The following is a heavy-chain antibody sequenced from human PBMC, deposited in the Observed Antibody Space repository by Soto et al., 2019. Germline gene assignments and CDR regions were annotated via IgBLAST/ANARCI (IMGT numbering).Heavy chain of an antibody. Sequence: SGPTLVNPTQTLTLTCTFSGFSPSTSGVGVGWIRQPPGKALEWLALIYWDDDKRYSPSLKSRLTITKDTSKNQVVLTMTNMDPVDTATYYCAHSPGDYGDYVYYYYYMDVWGKGTTVTVSS. D-gene: IGHD4-17*01. J-gene: IGHJ6*03. CDR1: GFSPSTSGVG. CDR3: AHSPGDYGDYVYYYYYMDV. CDR2: IYWDDDK. V-gene: IGHV2-5*02.